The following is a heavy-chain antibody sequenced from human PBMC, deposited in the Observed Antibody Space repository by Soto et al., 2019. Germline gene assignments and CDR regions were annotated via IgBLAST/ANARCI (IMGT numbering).Heavy chain of an antibody. V-gene: IGHV4-61*01. CDR1: GASVTSGSYY. CDR2: IYFTGSR. CDR3: ARMTTVTKIDY. D-gene: IGHD4-17*01. J-gene: IGHJ4*02. Sequence: QVHLQESGPGVVKPSETLFLTCSVSGASVTSGSYYWSWVRQPPGKGLEFIGYIYFTGSRNYNPSFTSRATISVDPSKIQFSLTLTSVTAADTAMYFCARMTTVTKIDYWGQGTPVSVSS.